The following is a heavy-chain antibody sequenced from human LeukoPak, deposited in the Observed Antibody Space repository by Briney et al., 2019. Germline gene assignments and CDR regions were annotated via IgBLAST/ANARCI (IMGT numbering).Heavy chain of an antibody. J-gene: IGHJ3*02. D-gene: IGHD6-19*01. CDR2: ISGSGGST. CDR1: GFPFSSYA. CDR3: AKFYSAVAAPVGAFDI. Sequence: GSLRLSCAASGFPFSSYAMSWVRQAPGKGLEWVSAISGSGGSTYYADSVKGRFTISRDNSKNTLYLQMNSLRAEDTAVYYCAKFYSAVAAPVGAFDIWGQGTMVTVSS. V-gene: IGHV3-23*01.